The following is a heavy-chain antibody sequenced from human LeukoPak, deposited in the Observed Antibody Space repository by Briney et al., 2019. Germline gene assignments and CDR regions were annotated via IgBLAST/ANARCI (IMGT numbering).Heavy chain of an antibody. CDR3: ARPSNLYGGTSEDY. CDR1: GYTFTNNW. Sequence: GESLKISCKGSGYTFTNNWIAWVRQMPGKGLEWMGIIYPGDSDTRYSPSLDGQVTISADKSVSTTCLQWSSLQASDTAMYYCARPSNLYGGTSEDYWGQGTLVTVSS. V-gene: IGHV5-51*01. CDR2: IYPGDSDT. D-gene: IGHD4-23*01. J-gene: IGHJ4*02.